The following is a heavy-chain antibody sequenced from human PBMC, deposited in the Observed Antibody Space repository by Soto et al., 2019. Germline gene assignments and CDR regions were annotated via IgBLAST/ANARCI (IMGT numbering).Heavy chain of an antibody. CDR3: ARFTYYYDTTLDY. D-gene: IGHD3-22*01. V-gene: IGHV5-10-1*01. CDR2: IDPSDSYT. J-gene: IGHJ4*02. Sequence: LGESLKISCKGSGYSFTSYWISWVRQMPGKGLEWMGRIDPSDSYTNYSPSFQGHVTISADKSISTAYLQWSSLKASDTAMYYCARFTYYYDTTLDYWGQGTLVTVSS. CDR1: GYSFTSYW.